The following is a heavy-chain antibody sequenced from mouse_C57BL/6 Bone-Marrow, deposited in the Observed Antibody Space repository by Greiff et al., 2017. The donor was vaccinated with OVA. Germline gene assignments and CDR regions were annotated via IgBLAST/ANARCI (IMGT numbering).Heavy chain of an antibody. Sequence: DVQLQESGTVLVRPGASVKMSCKTSGYTFTSCWMHWVKQRPGRGLEWIGAIYPGDSDTSYNQKFKGKATLTAVTSASTAYMELSRLTDEATADSSTTRCGGNYWFDYWGQGTLVTVSA. CDR2: IYPGDSDT. J-gene: IGHJ3*01. V-gene: IGHV1-5*01. CDR1: GYTFTSCW. CDR3: TRCGGNYWFDY. D-gene: IGHD1-1*02.